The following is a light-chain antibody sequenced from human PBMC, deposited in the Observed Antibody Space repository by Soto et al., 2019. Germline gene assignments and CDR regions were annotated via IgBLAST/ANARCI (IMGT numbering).Light chain of an antibody. J-gene: IGLJ2*01. V-gene: IGLV2-14*01. CDR3: SSYTTSSTVV. CDR2: EVS. Sequence: QSALTQPASVSGSPGQSITISCTGTSSDVGAYGYVSWYQQHPGKAPKLMIYEVSYRPSGVSNRFSGSKSGNAASLPISGLQAEDEADSYCSSYTTSSTVVFGGGTKLTVL. CDR1: SSDVGAYGY.